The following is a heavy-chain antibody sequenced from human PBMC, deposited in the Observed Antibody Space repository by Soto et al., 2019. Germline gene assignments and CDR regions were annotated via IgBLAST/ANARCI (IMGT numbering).Heavy chain of an antibody. D-gene: IGHD2-2*01. CDR1: GGSISSSSYY. CDR2: IYYSGST. Sequence: SETLSLTCTVSGGSISSSSYYWGWIRQPPGKGLEWIGSIYYSGSTYYNPSLKSRVTISVDTSKNQFSLKLSSVTAADTAVYYCARRARDCSSTSCSPITFDYWGQGTLVTVSS. J-gene: IGHJ4*02. V-gene: IGHV4-39*01. CDR3: ARRARDCSSTSCSPITFDY.